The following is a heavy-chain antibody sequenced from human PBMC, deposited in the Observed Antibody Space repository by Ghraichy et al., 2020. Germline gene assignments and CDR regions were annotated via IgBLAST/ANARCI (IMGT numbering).Heavy chain of an antibody. J-gene: IGHJ4*02. CDR2: IWYDGSNK. CDR1: GFTFSSYG. CDR3: ARSLDYDLIDY. Sequence: SCAASGFTFSSYGMHWVRQAPGKGLEWVAVIWYDGSNKYYADSVKGRFTISRDNSKNTLYLQMNSLRAEDTAVYYCARSLDYDLIDYWGQGTLVTVSS. D-gene: IGHD3-3*01. V-gene: IGHV3-33*01.